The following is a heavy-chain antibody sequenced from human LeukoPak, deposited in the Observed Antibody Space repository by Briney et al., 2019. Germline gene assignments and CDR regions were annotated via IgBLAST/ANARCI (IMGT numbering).Heavy chain of an antibody. CDR3: TRGGPAYCGADCYDFDY. D-gene: IGHD2-21*02. V-gene: IGHV3-20*04. J-gene: IGHJ4*02. CDR2: INWSAGRT. CDR1: GFNFEDYG. Sequence: GGSLRLSCVVSGFNFEDYGMSWGRQGPGKGLEGVSSINWSAGRTGYADSVKGRFTISRDNAKNSLYLQMNSLGAGDTAFYYCTRGGPAYCGADCYDFDYWGQGSLVTVSS.